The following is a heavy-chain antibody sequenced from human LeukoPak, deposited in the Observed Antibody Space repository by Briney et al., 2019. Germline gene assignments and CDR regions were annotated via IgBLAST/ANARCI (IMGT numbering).Heavy chain of an antibody. D-gene: IGHD2/OR15-2a*01. V-gene: IGHV3-64*01. CDR1: GFTFSSYA. Sequence: PGGSLRLSCAASGFTFSSYAMHWVRQAPGKGLEYVSAISSNGGTTYYANSVKGRFTISRDNSKNMPYLQMGSLRAEDMAVYYCARASRAFLFDYWGQGTLVTVSS. CDR3: ARASRAFLFDY. J-gene: IGHJ4*02. CDR2: ISSNGGTT.